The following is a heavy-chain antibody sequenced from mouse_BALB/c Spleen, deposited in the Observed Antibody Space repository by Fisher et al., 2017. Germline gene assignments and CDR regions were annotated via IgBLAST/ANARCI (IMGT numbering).Heavy chain of an antibody. CDR3: ARGWDLGRDYAMDY. J-gene: IGHJ4*01. D-gene: IGHD2-14*01. Sequence: RFTISRDNAKNTLYLQMSSLRSEDTAMYYCARGWDLGRDYAMDYWGQGTSVTVSS. V-gene: IGHV5-9*04.